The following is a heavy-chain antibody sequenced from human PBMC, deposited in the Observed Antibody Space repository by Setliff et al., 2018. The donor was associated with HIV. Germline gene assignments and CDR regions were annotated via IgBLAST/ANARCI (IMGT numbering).Heavy chain of an antibody. V-gene: IGHV3-48*01. CDR2: ISSSSSTI. CDR3: ASPPGGSSCSYDF. D-gene: IGHD2-15*01. J-gene: IGHJ4*02. CDR1: GFTFSSYG. Sequence: PGESLKISCAASGFTFSSYGMHWVRQAPGKGLEWVSYISSSSSTIYYADSVKGRFTISRDNAKNSLYLQMNSLRAEDTAVYYCASPPGGSSCSYDFWGRGTLVTVPQ.